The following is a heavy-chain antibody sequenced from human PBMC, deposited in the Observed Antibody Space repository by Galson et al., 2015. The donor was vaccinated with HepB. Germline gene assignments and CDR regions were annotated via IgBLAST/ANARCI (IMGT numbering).Heavy chain of an antibody. CDR2: IIPIFGTA. Sequence: SVKVSCKASGGTFSRYAISWVRQAPGQGLEWMGGIIPIFGTANYAQKFQGGVTITADESTSTAYMELSSLRSEDTAVYYCTWYFVPGPAEAPRCYYYGMDVWGQGTTVTVSS. V-gene: IGHV1-69*13. J-gene: IGHJ6*02. D-gene: IGHD3-9*01. CDR3: TWYFVPGPAEAPRCYYYGMDV. CDR1: GGTFSRYA.